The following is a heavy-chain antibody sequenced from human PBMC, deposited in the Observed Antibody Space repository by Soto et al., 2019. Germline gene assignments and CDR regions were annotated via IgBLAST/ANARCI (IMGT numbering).Heavy chain of an antibody. CDR2: INHSGST. CDR1: GGSFSGYY. V-gene: IGHV4-34*01. CDR3: ARGWQLGPDYFDF. Sequence: SETLSLTCAVYGGSFSGYYWSWIRQPPGKGLEWIGEINHSGSTNYNPSLKSRVTISVDTSKNQFSLKLSSVTAADTAVYYCARGWQLGPDYFDFWGQGTLVTVSS. D-gene: IGHD6-6*01. J-gene: IGHJ4*02.